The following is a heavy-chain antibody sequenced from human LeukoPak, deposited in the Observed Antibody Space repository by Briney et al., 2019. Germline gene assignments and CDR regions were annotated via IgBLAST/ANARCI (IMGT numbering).Heavy chain of an antibody. CDR1: GLTFSSYA. CDR3: AKDRGFYYDCSGYDY. CDR2: ISRSGGST. J-gene: IGHJ4*02. D-gene: IGHD3-22*01. Sequence: GGSLRLSCAASGLTFSSYAMSWVRQPPGKGLEWVSAISRSGGSTYYADSVKGRFTISRDNSKNTLYLQMNSLRAEDTAVYYCAKDRGFYYDCSGYDYWGQGTLVTVSS. V-gene: IGHV3-23*01.